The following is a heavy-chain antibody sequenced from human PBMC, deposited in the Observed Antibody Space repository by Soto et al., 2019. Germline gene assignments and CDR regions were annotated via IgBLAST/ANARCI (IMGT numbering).Heavy chain of an antibody. Sequence: QVQLVQSGPELKKPGASVKVSCRSSGYSFINYNFCWVRQAPGQGLEWLGWISGYNGNTKYAQKFQGRVTMTTDSFTSTAYMELRSLRSDDTAVYYCARDKVWGGFDIWGQGTMVTVSS. J-gene: IGHJ3*02. D-gene: IGHD3-16*01. CDR1: GYSFINYN. CDR3: ARDKVWGGFDI. CDR2: ISGYNGNT. V-gene: IGHV1-18*01.